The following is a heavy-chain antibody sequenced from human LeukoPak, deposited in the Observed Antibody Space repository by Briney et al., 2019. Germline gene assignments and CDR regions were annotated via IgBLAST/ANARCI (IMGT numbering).Heavy chain of an antibody. D-gene: IGHD2-21*02. Sequence: VMGRFTISRDNSKNTLYLQMNSLRAEDTAVYYCARDPRSIVVTASVDFWGQGALVTVSS. V-gene: IGHV3-30*01. J-gene: IGHJ4*02. CDR3: ARDPRSIVVTASVDF.